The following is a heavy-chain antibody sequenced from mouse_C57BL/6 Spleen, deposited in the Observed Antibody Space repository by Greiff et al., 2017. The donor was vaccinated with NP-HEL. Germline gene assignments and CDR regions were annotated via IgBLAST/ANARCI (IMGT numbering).Heavy chain of an antibody. CDR3: AKNNYDYDFYAMDY. Sequence: QVQLKESGPGLVQPSQSLSITCTVSGFSLTSYGVHWVRQSPGKGLEWLGVIWRGGSTDYNAAFMSRLSITKDNSKSQVFFKMNSLQADDTAIYYCAKNNYDYDFYAMDYWGQGTSVTVSS. V-gene: IGHV2-5*01. D-gene: IGHD2-4*01. J-gene: IGHJ4*01. CDR2: IWRGGST. CDR1: GFSLTSYG.